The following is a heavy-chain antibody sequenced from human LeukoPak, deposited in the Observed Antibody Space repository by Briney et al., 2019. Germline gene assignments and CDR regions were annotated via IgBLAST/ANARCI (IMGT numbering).Heavy chain of an antibody. CDR3: ARRYGGSYWDYYYYYMDV. D-gene: IGHD1-26*01. Sequence: SETLSLACTVSGGSISSYYWSWIRQPPGKGLEWIGYIYYSGSTNYNPSLKSRVTISVDTSKNQFSLKLSSVTAADTAVYYCARRYGGSYWDYYYYYMDVWGKGTTVTISS. V-gene: IGHV4-59*01. CDR2: IYYSGST. J-gene: IGHJ6*03. CDR1: GGSISSYY.